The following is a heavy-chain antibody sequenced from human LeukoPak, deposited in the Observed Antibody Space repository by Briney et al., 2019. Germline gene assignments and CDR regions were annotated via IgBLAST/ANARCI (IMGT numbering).Heavy chain of an antibody. D-gene: IGHD6-13*01. Sequence: GGSLRLSCAASGFTFSSYGMHWVRQAPGKGLEWVAVISYDGSNKYYADSVKGRFTISRDNSKNTLYLQMNSLRAEDTVVYYCASRVAAGYYYGMDVWGQGTTVTVSS. V-gene: IGHV3-30*03. J-gene: IGHJ6*02. CDR2: ISYDGSNK. CDR3: ASRVAAGYYYGMDV. CDR1: GFTFSSYG.